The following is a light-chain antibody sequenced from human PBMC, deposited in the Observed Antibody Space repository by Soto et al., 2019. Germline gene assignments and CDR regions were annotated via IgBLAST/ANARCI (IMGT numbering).Light chain of an antibody. Sequence: QSVLTQPASVSGSPGQSITISCTGTSSDVGGYNYVSWYQQHPGKAPKLLIYEVSNRPSGVSNRFSGSKSGNTASLTISGLPAEDEADYYCSSYTSSNTWVFGGGTKLTVL. CDR2: EVS. CDR3: SSYTSSNTWV. J-gene: IGLJ3*02. V-gene: IGLV2-14*01. CDR1: SSDVGGYNY.